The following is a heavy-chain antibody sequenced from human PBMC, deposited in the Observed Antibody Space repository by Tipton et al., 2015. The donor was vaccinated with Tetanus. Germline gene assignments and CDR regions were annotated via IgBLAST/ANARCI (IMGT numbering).Heavy chain of an antibody. CDR2: ITPIFGTT. Sequence: QLVQSGAEVKKPGSSVKVSCKASGGTFTNYALSWVRQAPGQGLEWVGGITPIFGTTNSAPKFQGRVTITADESTNTAYMELSSLRSEDTAVYSCARAPTRISRAYDYWGQGTQITVSS. V-gene: IGHV1-69*01. J-gene: IGHJ4*02. D-gene: IGHD2-21*01. CDR1: GGTFTNYA. CDR3: ARAPTRISRAYDY.